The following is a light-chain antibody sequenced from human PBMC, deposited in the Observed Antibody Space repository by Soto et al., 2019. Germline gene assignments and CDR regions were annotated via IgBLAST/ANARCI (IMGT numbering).Light chain of an antibody. J-gene: IGKJ4*01. CDR1: QSVSSSY. CDR3: QQYGSSS. Sequence: EIVLTQSPGTLSLSPGERATLSCRASQSVSSSYLAWYQQKPGQAPRLLIYGASSRATGIPDRFSGSGSGTDFTLSISRMEPEDFAVYYWQQYGSSSFGGGTKVDIK. V-gene: IGKV3-20*01. CDR2: GAS.